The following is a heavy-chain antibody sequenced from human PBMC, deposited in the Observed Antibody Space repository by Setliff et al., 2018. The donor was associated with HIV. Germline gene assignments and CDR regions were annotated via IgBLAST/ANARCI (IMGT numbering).Heavy chain of an antibody. V-gene: IGHV1-2*02. CDR1: GYTFTDHC. CDR3: ARGGDAGSDY. D-gene: IGHD3-10*01. J-gene: IGHJ4*02. CDR2: ISPDNGDT. Sequence: RASVKVSCKSSGYTFTDHCIHWVRQAPGQGLEGMGWISPDNGDTGYAQNFQGRVTMTRDTSMNTAYMELSNLRFEDTSVYYGARGGDAGSDYWGQGTLVTVSS.